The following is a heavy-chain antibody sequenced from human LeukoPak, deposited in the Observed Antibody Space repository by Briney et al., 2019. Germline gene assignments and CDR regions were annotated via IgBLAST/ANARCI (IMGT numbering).Heavy chain of an antibody. CDR3: ARDREISARPGGWFDP. V-gene: IGHV1-69*13. Sequence: SVKVSCKVSGGTFSSYAISWVRQAPGQGLEWMGGLSPVLATYAQKFQGRVTITADESTDTVYMELGSLTSEDTATYFCARDREISARPGGWFDPWGQGTLVTVSS. D-gene: IGHD6-6*01. J-gene: IGHJ5*02. CDR2: LSPVLA. CDR1: GGTFSSYA.